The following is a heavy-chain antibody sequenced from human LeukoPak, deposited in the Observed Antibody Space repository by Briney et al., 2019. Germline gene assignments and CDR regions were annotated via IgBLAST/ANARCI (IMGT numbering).Heavy chain of an antibody. Sequence: GGSLRLSCEGSGFAFNVFGMHWIRQAPGKGLEWVAFIKADGVFTNYAEAVKGRFTISRDNSDNTVFLQMVSVRPDDTAVYYCARKLMSSRRFEYWGQGTLVTVSS. V-gene: IGHV3-30*02. CDR3: ARKLMSSRRFEY. CDR1: GFAFNVFG. J-gene: IGHJ4*02. D-gene: IGHD2-8*01. CDR2: IKADGVFT.